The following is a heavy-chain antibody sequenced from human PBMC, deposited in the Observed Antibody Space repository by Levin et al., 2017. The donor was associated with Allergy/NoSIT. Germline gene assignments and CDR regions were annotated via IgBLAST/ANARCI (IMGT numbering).Heavy chain of an antibody. V-gene: IGHV3-9*01. CDR3: AKAMSISTLRGMDV. D-gene: IGHD2-2*01. Sequence: PGGSLRLSCAASGFTFDDYAMHWVRQAPGKGLEWVAGISWNSGSIGYADSVKGRITISRDNAKKSLYLQMNSLRAEATALYYCAKAMSISTLRGMDVWGQGTTVTVSS. CDR1: GFTFDDYA. CDR2: ISWNSGSI. J-gene: IGHJ6*02.